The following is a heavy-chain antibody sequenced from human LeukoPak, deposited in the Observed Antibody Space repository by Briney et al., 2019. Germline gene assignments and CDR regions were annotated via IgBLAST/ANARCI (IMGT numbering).Heavy chain of an antibody. CDR2: INGSGGST. V-gene: IGHV3-23*01. D-gene: IGHD6-13*01. CDR3: AKDRRQQLVAPNWFDP. J-gene: IGHJ5*02. Sequence: PGGSLRLSCAASGFTFSSYAMSWVRQAPGKGLEWVSAINGSGGSTYYADSVKGRFTISRDNSKNTLYLQMNSLRAEDTAVYYCAKDRRQQLVAPNWFDPWGQGALVTVSS. CDR1: GFTFSSYA.